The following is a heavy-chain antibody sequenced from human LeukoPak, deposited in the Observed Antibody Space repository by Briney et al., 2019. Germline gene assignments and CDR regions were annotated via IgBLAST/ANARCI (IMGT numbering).Heavy chain of an antibody. CDR3: ARAKPKNMVRGLIMRRESRYYFDY. CDR1: GFTFSSYE. V-gene: IGHV3-48*03. J-gene: IGHJ4*02. CDR2: ISSSGSTI. D-gene: IGHD3-10*01. Sequence: GGSLRLSCAASGFTFSSYEMNWVRQAPGKGLEWVSYISSSGSTIYYADSVKGRFTISRDNAKNSLYLQMNSLRAEDTAVYYCARAKPKNMVRGLIMRRESRYYFDYWGQGTLVTVSS.